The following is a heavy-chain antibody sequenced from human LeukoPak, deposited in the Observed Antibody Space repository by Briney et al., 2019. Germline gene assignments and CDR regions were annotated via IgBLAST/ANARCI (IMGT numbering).Heavy chain of an antibody. CDR3: ARLGPRITMVRGVKVFDY. J-gene: IGHJ4*02. V-gene: IGHV1-69*04. D-gene: IGHD3-10*01. CDR2: IIPILGIA. Sequence: SVKVSCKASGGTFSSYAISWVRQAPGQGLEWMGRIIPILGIANYAQKFQGRVTITADKSTSTAYMELSSLRSEDTAVYYCARLGPRITMVRGVKVFDYWGQGTLVTVSS. CDR1: GGTFSSYA.